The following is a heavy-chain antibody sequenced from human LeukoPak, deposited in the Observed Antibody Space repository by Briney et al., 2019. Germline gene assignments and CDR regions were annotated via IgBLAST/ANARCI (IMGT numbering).Heavy chain of an antibody. CDR3: ARSGSGWYSTIAFDI. CDR2: INHSGST. Sequence: PSETLSLTCAVYGGSFSGYYWSWIRQPPGKGLEWIGEINHSGSTNYNPSLKSRVTISVDTSKNQFSLKLSSVTAEDTAVYYCARSGSGWYSTIAFDIWGQGTMVTVSS. V-gene: IGHV4-34*01. CDR1: GGSFSGYY. D-gene: IGHD6-19*01. J-gene: IGHJ3*02.